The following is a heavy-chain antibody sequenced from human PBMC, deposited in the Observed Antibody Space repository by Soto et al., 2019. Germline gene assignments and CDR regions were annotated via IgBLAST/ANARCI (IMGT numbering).Heavy chain of an antibody. CDR1: GFTVSSNY. CDR2: IYSGGST. V-gene: IGHV3-53*01. Sequence: VGSLRLSCAASGFTVSSNYMSWVRQAPGKGLEWVSVIYSGGSTYYADSVKGRFTISRDNSKNTLYLQMNSLRAEDTAVYYCARDAGYSSPMYYFDYWGQGTLVTVSS. J-gene: IGHJ4*02. CDR3: ARDAGYSSPMYYFDY. D-gene: IGHD6-13*01.